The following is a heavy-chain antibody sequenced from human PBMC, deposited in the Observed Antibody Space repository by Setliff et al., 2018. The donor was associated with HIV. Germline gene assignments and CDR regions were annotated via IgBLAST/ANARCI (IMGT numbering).Heavy chain of an antibody. V-gene: IGHV4-39*01. CDR1: GGSISNGRYY. CDR3: ASRVYYYDSSGYLREEGFDP. J-gene: IGHJ5*02. Sequence: PSETLSLTCTVSGGSISNGRYYWSWIRQPPGKGLEWIGSIYYSGSTYYNPSLKSRVTISVDTSKNQFSLKLSSVTAADAAVYYCASRVYYYDSSGYLREEGFDPWGQGTLVTVSS. D-gene: IGHD3-22*01. CDR2: IYYSGST.